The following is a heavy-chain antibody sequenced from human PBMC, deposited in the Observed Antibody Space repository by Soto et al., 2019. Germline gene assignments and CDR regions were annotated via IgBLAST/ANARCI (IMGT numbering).Heavy chain of an antibody. CDR1: GFTFGDYA. J-gene: IGHJ4*02. D-gene: IGHD2-15*01. CDR2: IRSKAYGGTT. Sequence: PGGSLRLSCTASGFTFGDYAMSWFRQAPGKGLEWVGFIRSKAYGGTTKYAASVKGRFTISRDDSKSIAYLQMNSLKTEDTAVYYCTRDNGFVVVVAAWAYFDDCAQRTPVTVSS. CDR3: TRDNGFVVVVAAWAYFDD. V-gene: IGHV3-49*03.